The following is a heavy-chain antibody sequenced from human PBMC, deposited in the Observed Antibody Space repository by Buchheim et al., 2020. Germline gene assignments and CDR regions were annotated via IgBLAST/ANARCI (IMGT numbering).Heavy chain of an antibody. CDR2: IKTVGSVA. D-gene: IGHD6-19*01. Sequence: EVQLVESGGGLVQSGGSLRLSCAASGFAFSNYWMHWVRQTPGEGLVWGSCIKTVGSVAVYADSVQGRFTISRDNAKNTLYLEMNSLRSEDTSVYYCVRDGDSSDIDFDYWGQGTL. J-gene: IGHJ4*02. V-gene: IGHV3-74*01. CDR3: VRDGDSSDIDFDY. CDR1: GFAFSNYW.